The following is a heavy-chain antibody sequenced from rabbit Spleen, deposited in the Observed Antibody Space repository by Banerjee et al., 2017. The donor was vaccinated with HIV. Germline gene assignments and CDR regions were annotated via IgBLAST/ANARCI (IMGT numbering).Heavy chain of an antibody. CDR1: GFSFNSGYD. D-gene: IGHD8-1*01. J-gene: IGHJ6*01. CDR2: IDSGDRAYT. CDR3: ARDTGSSFSTYGMDL. Sequence: QSLEESGGDLVKPGASLKLTCTASGFSFNSGYDMCWVRQAPGKGLEWIACIDSGDRAYTFYATWATGRFTISKTSSTSVTLQMTSLTAADTATYFCARDTGSSFSTYGMDLWGPGTLVTVS. V-gene: IGHV1S40*01.